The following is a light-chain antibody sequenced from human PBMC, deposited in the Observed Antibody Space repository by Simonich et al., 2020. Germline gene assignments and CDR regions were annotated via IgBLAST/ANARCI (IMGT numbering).Light chain of an antibody. Sequence: QSVLTQPPSVSGAPGQRVTISCTGSSSNIGAGYDVHWYQQLPGTAPKLLISGNSKRPSGVPDRFSGSKSGTSASLAITGLQAEDEADYYCQSYDSSLSGFWVFGGGTKLTVL. CDR3: QSYDSSLSGFWV. CDR1: SSNIGAGYD. CDR2: GNS. V-gene: IGLV1-40*01. J-gene: IGLJ3*02.